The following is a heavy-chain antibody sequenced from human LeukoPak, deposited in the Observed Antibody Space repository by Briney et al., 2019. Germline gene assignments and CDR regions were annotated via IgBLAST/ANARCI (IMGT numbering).Heavy chain of an antibody. D-gene: IGHD1-26*01. V-gene: IGHV1-2*02. Sequence: ASVKVSCKASGYTFTGHYMHWVRQAPGQGLEWMGWINPNSGGTNYAQKFQGRVTMTRDTSISTAYMELSRLRSDDTAVYYCARDRRIVGATRWWDYWGQGTLVTVSS. CDR3: ARDRRIVGATRWWDY. CDR2: INPNSGGT. J-gene: IGHJ4*02. CDR1: GYTFTGHY.